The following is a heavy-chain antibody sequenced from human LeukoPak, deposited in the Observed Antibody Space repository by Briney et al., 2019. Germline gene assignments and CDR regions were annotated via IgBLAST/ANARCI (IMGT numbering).Heavy chain of an antibody. Sequence: GTSLRLSCAASGFSFSNYGIHWVRQAPGKGLEWVAIIWYDGSNKYYGDSVKRRFTISRDNSKNTAYLQMNSLRGEDTALYYCAREGSSTIYFGSGTPSGGAFGIWGQGTMVTVSS. J-gene: IGHJ3*02. CDR3: AREGSSTIYFGSGTPSGGAFGI. CDR2: IWYDGSNK. V-gene: IGHV3-33*01. CDR1: GFSFSNYG. D-gene: IGHD3-10*01.